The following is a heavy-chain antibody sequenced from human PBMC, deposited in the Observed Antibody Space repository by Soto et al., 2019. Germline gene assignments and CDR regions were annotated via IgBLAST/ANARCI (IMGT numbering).Heavy chain of an antibody. J-gene: IGHJ6*02. CDR2: ISAYNGNT. CDR3: ARDLSSYDILTGYSNYYGMDV. V-gene: IGHV1-18*01. CDR1: GYTFTSYD. Sequence: ASVKVSCKASGYTFTSYDINWVRQATGQGLERMGWISAYNGNTNYAQKLQGRVTMTTDTSTSTAYMELRSLRSDDTAVYYCARDLSSYDILTGYSNYYGMDVWGQGTTVTVSS. D-gene: IGHD3-9*01.